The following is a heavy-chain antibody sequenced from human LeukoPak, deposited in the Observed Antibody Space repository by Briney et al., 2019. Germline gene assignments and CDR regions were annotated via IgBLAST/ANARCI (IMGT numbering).Heavy chain of an antibody. CDR2: IYHNEST. J-gene: IGHJ3*02. CDR3: ARLYWGLGAFDI. V-gene: IGHV4-38-2*01. CDR1: GYSITTGYH. D-gene: IGHD3-16*01. Sequence: SETLSLTCAVSGYSITTGYHWAWIRQTPGKGLEWFGSIYHNESTYYNPSLKSRVTMSVDTSKNHFSLKLSSVTAADTAVYYCARLYWGLGAFDIWGQGTMVTVSS.